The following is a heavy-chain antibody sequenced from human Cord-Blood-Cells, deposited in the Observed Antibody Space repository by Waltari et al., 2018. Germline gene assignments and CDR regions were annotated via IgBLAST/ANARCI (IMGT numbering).Heavy chain of an antibody. V-gene: IGHV3-23*01. CDR3: AKDCSGGSCFDY. D-gene: IGHD2-15*01. Sequence: EVQLLESGGGLVQPGGSLSPSCAASGFTLSGYAMDWVRQAPGKGLEWVSAISGSGGSTYYADAVKGRFTISRDNSKNTLYLQMNSLRAEDTAVYYCAKDCSGGSCFDYGGQGTLVTVSS. CDR2: ISGSGGST. CDR1: GFTLSGYA. J-gene: IGHJ4*02.